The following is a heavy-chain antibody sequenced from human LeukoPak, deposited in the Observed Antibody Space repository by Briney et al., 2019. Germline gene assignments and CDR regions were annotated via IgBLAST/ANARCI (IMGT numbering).Heavy chain of an antibody. CDR2: IKQDGSEK. J-gene: IGHJ4*02. Sequence: GGSLRLSCAASGFTFSSYWMSWVRQAPGKGLEWVANIKQDGSEKYYVDSVKGRFTISKDNAKNSLYLQMNSLRAEDTAVYYCARDPSRSFSMIRGLIQHREFDFWGRGTLVTVSS. CDR1: GFTFSSYW. V-gene: IGHV3-7*01. CDR3: ARDPSRSFSMIRGLIQHREFDF. D-gene: IGHD3-10*01.